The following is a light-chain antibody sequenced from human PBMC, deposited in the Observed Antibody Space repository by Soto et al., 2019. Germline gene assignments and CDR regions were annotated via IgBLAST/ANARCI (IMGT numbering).Light chain of an antibody. V-gene: IGLV2-14*01. CDR2: EVT. J-gene: IGLJ1*01. CDR3: SSYTSTSTLV. Sequence: QSALTQPASVSGSPGQTITISCTGTSSDVGRYNTVSWYQHHPGKAPKLIIYEVTHRPAGISDRFSASKSGNTASLTISGLQAEDEADYYCSSYTSTSTLVFGAGTKLTVL. CDR1: SSDVGRYNT.